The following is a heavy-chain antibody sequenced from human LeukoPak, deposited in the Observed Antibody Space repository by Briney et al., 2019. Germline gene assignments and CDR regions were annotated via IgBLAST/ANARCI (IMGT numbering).Heavy chain of an antibody. CDR3: ARDWGIGGHLYYFDY. CDR1: GGTFSSYA. D-gene: IGHD3-16*01. J-gene: IGHJ4*02. CDR2: IIPIFGTA. Sequence: SVKVSCKASGGTFSSYAISWVRQAPGQGLEWMGRIIPIFGTANYAQKFQGRVTITTDESTSTAYMELSSLRSEDTAVYYCARDWGIGGHLYYFDYWSQGTLVAVSS. V-gene: IGHV1-69*05.